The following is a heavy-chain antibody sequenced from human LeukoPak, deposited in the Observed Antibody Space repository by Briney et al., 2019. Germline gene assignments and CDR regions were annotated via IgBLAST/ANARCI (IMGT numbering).Heavy chain of an antibody. CDR3: TTERLLWFGELWGAFDI. CDR1: GFTFSNAW. V-gene: IGHV3-15*01. J-gene: IGHJ3*02. Sequence: MPGGSLRLSCAASGFTFSNAWMSWVRRAPGKGLEWVGRIKSKTDGGTTDYAAPVEGRFTISRDDSKNTLYLQMNSLKTEDTAVYYCTTERLLWFGELWGAFDIWGQGTMVTVSS. CDR2: IKSKTDGGTT. D-gene: IGHD3-10*01.